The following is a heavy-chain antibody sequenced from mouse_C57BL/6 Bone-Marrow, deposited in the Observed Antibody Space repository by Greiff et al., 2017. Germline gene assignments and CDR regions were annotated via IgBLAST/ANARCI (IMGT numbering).Heavy chain of an antibody. J-gene: IGHJ4*01. CDR2: IDPENGDT. V-gene: IGHV14-4*01. CDR1: GFNIKDDY. CDR3: TLYDYGQGDY. D-gene: IGHD2-4*01. Sequence: VQLQQSGAELVRPGASVKLSCTASGFNIKDDYMHWVKQRPEQGLEWIGWIDPENGDTEYASKFQGKATIPADTSSNTAYLQLSSLTSEDTAVYYCTLYDYGQGDYWGQGTSVTVSS.